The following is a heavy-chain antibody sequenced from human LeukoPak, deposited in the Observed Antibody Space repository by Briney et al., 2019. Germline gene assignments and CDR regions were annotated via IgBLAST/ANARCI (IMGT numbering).Heavy chain of an antibody. J-gene: IGHJ6*03. D-gene: IGHD5-18*01. V-gene: IGHV1-69*05. Sequence: SVKVSCKASGGTFSSYAISWVRQAPGQGLEWMGRIIPIFGTANYAQKFQGRVTITTDESTSTAYMELSSLRSEDTAVYYCASSIYSYGYYYYYYMDVRGKGTTVTVSS. CDR1: GGTFSSYA. CDR3: ASSIYSYGYYYYYYMDV. CDR2: IIPIFGTA.